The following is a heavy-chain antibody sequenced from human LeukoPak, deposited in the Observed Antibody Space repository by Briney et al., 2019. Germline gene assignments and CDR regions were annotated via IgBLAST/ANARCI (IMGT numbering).Heavy chain of an antibody. D-gene: IGHD3-22*01. V-gene: IGHV3-23*01. J-gene: IGHJ4*02. CDR3: AKAVVVITTTPLDY. Sequence: GGSLRLACAAHGFTFSSEAMSWVRRAPGKGLEWVSAISGSGGSTYYADSVKGRFTISRDNSKNTLYLQMNSLRAEDTAVYYCAKAVVVITTTPLDYWGQGTLVTVSS. CDR2: ISGSGGST. CDR1: GFTFSSEA.